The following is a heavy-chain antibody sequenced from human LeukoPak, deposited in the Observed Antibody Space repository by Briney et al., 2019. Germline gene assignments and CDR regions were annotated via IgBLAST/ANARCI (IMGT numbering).Heavy chain of an antibody. CDR3: ARDARPGSGHGFDP. CDR2: IHYSGRT. D-gene: IGHD5-12*01. J-gene: IGHJ5*02. CDR1: TGSISSGDYF. Sequence: PSQTLSLTCTVSTGSISSGDYFWSWIRQHPGKGLEWIRYIHYSGRTYYNPSLKSRVTISVDTSKNQLSLKLTSVTAADTAVYYCARDARPGSGHGFDPWGQGTLVTVSS. V-gene: IGHV4-31*03.